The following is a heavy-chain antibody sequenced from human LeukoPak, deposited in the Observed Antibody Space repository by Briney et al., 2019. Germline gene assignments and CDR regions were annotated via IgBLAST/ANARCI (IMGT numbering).Heavy chain of an antibody. CDR2: ISANSGGT. J-gene: IGHJ4*02. V-gene: IGHV1-2*06. D-gene: IGHD3-22*01. CDR1: GYTFTGYY. Sequence: ASVKVSCKASGYTFTGYYMHWVRQAPGQGLEWMGRISANSGGTNYAQKFQGRVTMTRDTSISTAYMELSRLRSDDTAVYYCARVYYYDSSGTGDYWGQGTLVTVSS. CDR3: ARVYYYDSSGTGDY.